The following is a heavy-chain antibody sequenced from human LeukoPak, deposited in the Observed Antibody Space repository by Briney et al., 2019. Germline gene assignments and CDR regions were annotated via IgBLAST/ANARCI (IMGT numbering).Heavy chain of an antibody. Sequence: GGSLRLSCTASGFTFGDYAMSWFRQAPGKGLEWVGFVSSKAYGGTTEYAASVEARFTISRDDSKNVVYLQMNSLKTEDTAMYYCTRYYYGSGSYSRFDSWGQGTLVIVSS. CDR3: TRYYYGSGSYSRFDS. J-gene: IGHJ4*02. CDR1: GFTFGDYA. V-gene: IGHV3-49*03. CDR2: VSSKAYGGTT. D-gene: IGHD3-10*01.